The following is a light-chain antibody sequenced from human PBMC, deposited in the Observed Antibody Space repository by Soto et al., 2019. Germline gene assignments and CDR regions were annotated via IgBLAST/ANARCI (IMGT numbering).Light chain of an antibody. J-gene: IGKJ5*01. CDR2: KVS. CDR1: QSLEYSDGGTY. Sequence: DAVLTQSPLSLPATLGQPACIXXRAXQSLEYSDGGTYLNWFQQRPGRSPRXXIYKVSTRDSGVPARCSGSGSGTDFALKISRVEAEDVGVYYCMQGTHWPITCGQGTRLEN. CDR3: MQGTHWPIT. V-gene: IGKV2-30*01.